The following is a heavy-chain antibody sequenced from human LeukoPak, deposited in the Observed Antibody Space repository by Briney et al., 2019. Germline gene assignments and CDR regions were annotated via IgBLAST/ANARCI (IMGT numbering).Heavy chain of an antibody. CDR1: GFTFSSYW. Sequence: GGSLRLSCAASGFTFSSYWMSWVRQAPGKGLEWVANIKEDGSEKYYVDSVKGRFTISRDNAKNSLYLQMNSLRAEDTAVYYCAREPYDYVWGSSIAYWGQGTLVTVSS. J-gene: IGHJ4*02. V-gene: IGHV3-7*01. CDR3: AREPYDYVWGSSIAY. D-gene: IGHD3-16*01. CDR2: IKEDGSEK.